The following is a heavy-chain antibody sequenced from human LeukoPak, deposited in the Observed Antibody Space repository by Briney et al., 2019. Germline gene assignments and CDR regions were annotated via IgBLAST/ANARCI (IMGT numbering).Heavy chain of an antibody. CDR2: IWYDGSNK. V-gene: IGHV3-33*06. Sequence: GRSLRLSCAASGFTFSSYGMHWVRQAPGKGLEWVAVIWYDGSNKYYADSVKGRFTISRDNSKNTLYLQMNSLRAADTAVYYCAKETFSSGWYYFDYWGQGTLVTVSS. CDR3: AKETFSSGWYYFDY. D-gene: IGHD6-19*01. CDR1: GFTFSSYG. J-gene: IGHJ4*02.